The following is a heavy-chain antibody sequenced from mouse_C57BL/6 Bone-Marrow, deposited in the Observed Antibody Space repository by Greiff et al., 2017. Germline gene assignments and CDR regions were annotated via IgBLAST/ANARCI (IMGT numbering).Heavy chain of an antibody. Sequence: VQLQQSGPELVKPGASVKISCKASGYAFSSSWMNWVKQRPGKGLEWIGRIYPGDGDTNYNGKFKGKATLTADKSSSTAYMQLSSLTSEDSAVYFGERFRGYYVRYFDVWGTGTTVTVSS. CDR3: ERFRGYYVRYFDV. CDR1: GYAFSSSW. J-gene: IGHJ1*03. V-gene: IGHV1-82*01. D-gene: IGHD2-3*01. CDR2: IYPGDGDT.